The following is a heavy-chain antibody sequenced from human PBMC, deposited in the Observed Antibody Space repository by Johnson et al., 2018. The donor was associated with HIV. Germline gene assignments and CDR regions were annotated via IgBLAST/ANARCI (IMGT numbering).Heavy chain of an antibody. J-gene: IGHJ3*01. D-gene: IGHD2-21*01. CDR3: AKAYCPGCDAFDV. CDR2: INSDGSST. CDR1: GFTFSSYW. V-gene: IGHV3-74*01. Sequence: MLLVESGGGLVQPGGSLRLSCAASGFTFSSYWMHWVRQAPGKGLVWVSRINSDGSSTNYADSVKGRFNISRDNSKNTQYLQMNSLRVEDTGLYYCAKAYCPGCDAFDVWGHGTMVTVSS.